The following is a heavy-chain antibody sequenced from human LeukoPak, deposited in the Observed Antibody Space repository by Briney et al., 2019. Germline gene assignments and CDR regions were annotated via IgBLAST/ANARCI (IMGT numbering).Heavy chain of an antibody. V-gene: IGHV3-21*01. CDR1: GFTFSSYS. CDR2: ISSSSSYI. Sequence: PGGSLRLSCAASGFTFSSYSMNWVRQAPGKGLEWVSSISSSSSYIYYADSVKGRFTISRDNAKNSLYLQMNSLRAEDTAVYYCARDAVAGIPYYYYMDVWGKGTTVTVSS. J-gene: IGHJ6*03. D-gene: IGHD6-19*01. CDR3: ARDAVAGIPYYYYMDV.